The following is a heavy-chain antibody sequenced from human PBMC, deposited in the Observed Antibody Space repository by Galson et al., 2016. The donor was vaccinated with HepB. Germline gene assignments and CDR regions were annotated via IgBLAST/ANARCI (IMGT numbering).Heavy chain of an antibody. D-gene: IGHD2-8*01. J-gene: IGHJ4*02. CDR1: GYTFSTYG. V-gene: IGHV1-18*01. Sequence: SVKVSCKASGYTFSTYGISWVRQAPGQGLEWVAWISAYNGDTHYARKFQGRVTMSTDTSTSTAYMELRSLRYDDTAVYYCTRNTTDCKNGLCDDYWGQGTLATVSS. CDR2: ISAYNGDT. CDR3: TRNTTDCKNGLCDDY.